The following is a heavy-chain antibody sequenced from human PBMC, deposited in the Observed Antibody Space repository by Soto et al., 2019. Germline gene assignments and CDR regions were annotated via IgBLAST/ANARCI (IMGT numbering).Heavy chain of an antibody. Sequence: QVHLQESGPGLVKPSGTLSLICIVSGDSVTFGHHYWSWIRQPPGKGLEWIGHIFFTGATNYSPSLMRRVTMSVDSSKSQFSLNLTSVTAADSAIYYCARARPDSAGSSLGRRLDVWGQGTTVTVSS. D-gene: IGHD3-10*01. V-gene: IGHV4-61*01. CDR2: IFFTGAT. CDR3: ARARPDSAGSSLGRRLDV. CDR1: GDSVTFGHHY. J-gene: IGHJ6*02.